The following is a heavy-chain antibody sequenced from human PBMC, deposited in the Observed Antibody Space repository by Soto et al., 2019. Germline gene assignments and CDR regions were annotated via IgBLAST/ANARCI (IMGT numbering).Heavy chain of an antibody. CDR3: AHSQPTSFGGLTALDI. V-gene: IGHV2-5*02. CDR1: GFSLSTSGVG. CDR2: IYWDDDK. Sequence: QITLKESGPTLVKPTQTLTLTCTFSGFSLSTSGVGVGLIRPPPVKALEWLALIYWDDDKRYSPSLKSRLTITKDTSKNQVVLTMTNMDPVDTATYYCAHSQPTSFGGLTALDIWGQGTMVTVSS. J-gene: IGHJ3*02. D-gene: IGHD3-3*01.